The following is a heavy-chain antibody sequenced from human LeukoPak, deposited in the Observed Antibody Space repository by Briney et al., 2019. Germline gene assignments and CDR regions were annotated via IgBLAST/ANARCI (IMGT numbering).Heavy chain of an antibody. V-gene: IGHV3-30*18. D-gene: IGHD5-12*01. Sequence: GGSLRLSCAASGFTFSSYGMHWVRQAPGKGLEWVAVISYDGSNKYYADSVKGRFTISRDNSKNTLYLQMNSLRAEDTAVYYCVKGGYSGSACDYWGQGTLVTVSS. CDR1: GFTFSSYG. CDR2: ISYDGSNK. J-gene: IGHJ4*02. CDR3: VKGGYSGSACDY.